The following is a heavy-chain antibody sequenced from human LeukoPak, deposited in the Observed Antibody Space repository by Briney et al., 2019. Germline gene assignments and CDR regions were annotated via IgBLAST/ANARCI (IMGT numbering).Heavy chain of an antibody. CDR1: GFTFSTYA. D-gene: IGHD2-2*03. V-gene: IGHV3-23*01. J-gene: IGHJ3*02. CDR3: AKKSGAVEIVEVPADRNDAFDI. Sequence: GRSLRLSCAASGFTFSTYAMSWVRQAPGKGLEWVSIICGSGSSTYYADSVKGRFTISRDNSKNTQYLQMISLRAEDTAVYYFAKKSGAVEIVEVPADRNDAFDISGEGTMPSVPS. CDR2: ICGSGSST.